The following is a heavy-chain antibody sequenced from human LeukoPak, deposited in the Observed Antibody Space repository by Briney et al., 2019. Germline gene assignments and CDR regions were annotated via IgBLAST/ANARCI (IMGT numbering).Heavy chain of an antibody. V-gene: IGHV3-66*01. CDR3: TKGLWAGVSAARD. Sequence: GGSLRLSCAASGFTVSSNYMSWVRQAPGKGLEWVSVIYSGGTTYYADSVKGRFTISRDNSKNTLYLQMNSLRAEDTAVYYCTKGLWAGVSAARDWGQGALVTVSS. CDR1: GFTVSSNY. J-gene: IGHJ4*02. CDR2: IYSGGTT. D-gene: IGHD2-8*01.